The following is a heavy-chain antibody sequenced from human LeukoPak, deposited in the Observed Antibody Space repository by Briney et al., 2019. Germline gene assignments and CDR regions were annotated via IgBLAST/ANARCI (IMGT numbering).Heavy chain of an antibody. CDR3: AKAHGLVDMHSIIDY. CDR2: ISYDGSNK. Sequence: PGGSLRLSCEAYGFTFSDYWMTWVRQAPGKGLEWVAVISYDGSNKYYADSVKGRFTISRDNSKNTLYLQMNSLRAEDTAVYYCAKAHGLVDMHSIIDYWGQGTLVTVSS. V-gene: IGHV3-30*18. J-gene: IGHJ4*02. CDR1: GFTFSDYW. D-gene: IGHD5-12*01.